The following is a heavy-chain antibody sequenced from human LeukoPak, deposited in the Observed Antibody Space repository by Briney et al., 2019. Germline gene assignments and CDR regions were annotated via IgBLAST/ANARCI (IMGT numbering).Heavy chain of an antibody. Sequence: GGSLRLSRAASGFTFSSYSMNWVRQAPGKGLEWVSYISSSSTIYYADSVKGRFTISRDNAKNSLYPQMNSLRAEDTAVYYCARDRTTYSSSPGFDPWGQGTLVTVSS. D-gene: IGHD6-13*01. CDR2: ISSSSTI. CDR1: GFTFSSYS. V-gene: IGHV3-48*04. J-gene: IGHJ5*02. CDR3: ARDRTTYSSSPGFDP.